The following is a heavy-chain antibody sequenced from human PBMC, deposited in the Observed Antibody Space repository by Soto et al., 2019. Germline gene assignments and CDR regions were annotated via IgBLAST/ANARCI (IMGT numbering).Heavy chain of an antibody. V-gene: IGHV1-69-2*01. J-gene: IGHJ6*02. CDR1: GYTFTDYY. Sequence: EVQLVQSGAEVKKPGATVKISCKVSGYTFTDYYMHWVQQAPGKGLEWMGLVDPEDGETMYAEKFQGRVTITADTSTDTAYVELSTLRSEDTAAYYCATFHPPREDYGVDVWGQGTTVTVSS. CDR3: ATFHPPREDYGVDV. CDR2: VDPEDGET.